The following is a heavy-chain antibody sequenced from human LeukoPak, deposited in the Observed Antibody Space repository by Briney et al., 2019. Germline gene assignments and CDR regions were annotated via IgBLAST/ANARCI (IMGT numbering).Heavy chain of an antibody. J-gene: IGHJ4*02. CDR2: TSYSSKWYN. D-gene: IGHD1-1*01. CDR1: GDSVSSNSVT. V-gene: IGHV6-1*01. CDR3: ARGHALDTYYFDY. Sequence: QTLILTCAISGDSVSSNSVTWNWIRQSPSRGLEWLGRTSYSSKWYNDYAVSVKSRITINPDASMNQFSLKLSSVSPEDTAIYYCARGHALDTYYFDYWGQGT.